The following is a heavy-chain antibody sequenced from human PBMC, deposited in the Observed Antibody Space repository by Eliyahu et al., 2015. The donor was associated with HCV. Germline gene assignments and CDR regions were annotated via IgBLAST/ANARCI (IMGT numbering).Heavy chain of an antibody. J-gene: IGHJ4*02. Sequence: QLQLQESGPGLVKPSETLSLTCTVSGXSISSSSYYWGWIRQPPGKGLEWIGSIYYSGSTYYNPSLKSRVTISVDTSKNQFSLKLSSVTAADTAVYYCARHPFYKWELRLNYFDYWGQGTLVTVSS. V-gene: IGHV4-39*01. CDR1: GXSISSSSYY. CDR2: IYYSGST. D-gene: IGHD1-26*01. CDR3: ARHPFYKWELRLNYFDY.